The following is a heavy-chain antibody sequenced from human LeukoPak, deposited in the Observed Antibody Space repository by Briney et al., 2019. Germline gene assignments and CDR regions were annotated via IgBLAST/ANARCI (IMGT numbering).Heavy chain of an antibody. D-gene: IGHD3-22*01. Sequence: ASVKVSCKASGYTFTSYGISWVRQAPGQGLEWMGWISAYNGNTNYAQKLQGRVTMTTDTSTSTAYMELRSLRSDDTAVYYCARSYYYDSSGYWHYWGQGTLVTVSS. CDR2: ISAYNGNT. CDR3: ARSYYYDSSGYWHY. J-gene: IGHJ4*02. V-gene: IGHV1-18*01. CDR1: GYTFTSYG.